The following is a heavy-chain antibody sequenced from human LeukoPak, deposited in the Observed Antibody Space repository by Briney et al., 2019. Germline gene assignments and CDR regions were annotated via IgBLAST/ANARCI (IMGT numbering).Heavy chain of an antibody. Sequence: SGGSLRLSCSASGFTFSSYAMHWVRQAPGKGLEYVSAISSNGGSTYYADSVKGRFTISRDNSKSTLYLQMSSLRAEDTAVYYCVKGDYDILTGYYGLDYWGQGTLVTVSS. CDR3: VKGDYDILTGYYGLDY. CDR2: ISSNGGST. J-gene: IGHJ4*02. V-gene: IGHV3-64D*06. CDR1: GFTFSSYA. D-gene: IGHD3-9*01.